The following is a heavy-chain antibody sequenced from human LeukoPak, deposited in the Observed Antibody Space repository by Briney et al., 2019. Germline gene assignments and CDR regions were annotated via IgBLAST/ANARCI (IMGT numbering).Heavy chain of an antibody. CDR2: IYYGERT. Sequence: SETLSLTCSVSGASIRSDYWAWIRRPPGKGLEWIGFIYYGERTHSNASLKSRVTMSLDTSKSQYSLHLSSVTAADTAAYYCARQNCASASCSYVTWGQGTMVFVSS. V-gene: IGHV4-59*08. CDR3: ARQNCASASCSYVT. CDR1: GASIRSDY. J-gene: IGHJ3*01. D-gene: IGHD5-18*01.